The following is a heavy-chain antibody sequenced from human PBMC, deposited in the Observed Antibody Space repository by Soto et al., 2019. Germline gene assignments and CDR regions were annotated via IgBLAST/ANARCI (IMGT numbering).Heavy chain of an antibody. Sequence: PSETLSLTCTVSGGSISGYYWSWIRQSPEKGLEYIGYISYSGSTNYNPSLKSRVTTSLDTSKNQFSLKLSSVTAADTAIYYCASLNLDILTGYYAFDLWSQGTMVTVS. CDR1: GGSISGYY. J-gene: IGHJ3*01. CDR3: ASLNLDILTGYYAFDL. V-gene: IGHV4-59*08. D-gene: IGHD3-9*01. CDR2: ISYSGST.